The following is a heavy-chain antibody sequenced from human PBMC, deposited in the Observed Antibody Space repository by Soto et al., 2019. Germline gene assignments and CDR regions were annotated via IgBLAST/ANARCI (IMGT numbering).Heavy chain of an antibody. CDR3: AKEFFDSSGFYPSLDALDI. J-gene: IGHJ3*02. CDR2: ISNDGGDK. Sequence: QVQVAESGGGVVQPGRSLTITCAASGFTLGTYGMHWVRQAPGKGLEWVAVISNDGGDKYYSDSVMGRFTISRDNSKNTLFLQMNSLRAEDTAVYFCAKEFFDSSGFYPSLDALDIWGQGTVVTVSS. V-gene: IGHV3-30*18. D-gene: IGHD3-22*01. CDR1: GFTLGTYG.